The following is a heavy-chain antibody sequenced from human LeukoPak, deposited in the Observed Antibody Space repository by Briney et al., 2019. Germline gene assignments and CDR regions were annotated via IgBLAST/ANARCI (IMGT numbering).Heavy chain of an antibody. CDR1: GGSISSSSYY. V-gene: IGHV4-39*07. D-gene: IGHD6-6*01. CDR3: ARGGSSSPKNYYSWDYYMDV. CDR2: IYYSGST. Sequence: KASETLSLTCTVSGGSISSSSYYWGWIRQPPGKGLEWIGSIYYSGSTYYNPSLKSRVTISVDTSKNQFSLKLSSVTAADTAVYYCARGGSSSPKNYYSWDYYMDVWGKGTTVTVSS. J-gene: IGHJ6*03.